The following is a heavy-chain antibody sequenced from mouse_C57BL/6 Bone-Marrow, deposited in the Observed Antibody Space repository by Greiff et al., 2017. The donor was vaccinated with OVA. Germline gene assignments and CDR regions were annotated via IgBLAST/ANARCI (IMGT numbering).Heavy chain of an antibody. D-gene: IGHD1-1*01. Sequence: EVKVVESGGGLVKPGGSLKLSCAASGFTFSSYAMSWVRQTPEKRLEWVATISDGGSYTYYPDNVKGRFTISRDNAKNNLYLQMSHLKSEDTAMYYCARDRSHYYAMDYWGQGTSVTVSS. J-gene: IGHJ4*01. CDR2: ISDGGSYT. V-gene: IGHV5-4*01. CDR1: GFTFSSYA. CDR3: ARDRSHYYAMDY.